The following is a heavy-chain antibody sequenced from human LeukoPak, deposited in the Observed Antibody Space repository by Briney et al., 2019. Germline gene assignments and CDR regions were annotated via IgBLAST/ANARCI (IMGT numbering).Heavy chain of an antibody. CDR1: GDSMNSHY. CDR3: ARDPTTVTKGLDI. D-gene: IGHD4-17*01. Sequence: TSETLSLTCTVSGDSMNSHYWSWIRQPPGKGLEWIGYVSYIGSTNYNPSLKSRVTISVDTSKNQFSLQLSSVTAADTAVYYCARDPTTVTKGLDIWGKGTMVTVSS. CDR2: VSYIGST. J-gene: IGHJ3*02. V-gene: IGHV4-59*11.